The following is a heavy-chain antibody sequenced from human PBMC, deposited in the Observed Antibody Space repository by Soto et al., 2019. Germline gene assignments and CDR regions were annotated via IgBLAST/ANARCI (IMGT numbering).Heavy chain of an antibody. CDR1: GFTVSNNY. CDR2: IYSGGYT. Sequence: EVQLVESGGGLIQPGGSLRLSCAVSGFTVSNNYMSWVRQAPGKGLEGVSVIYSGGYTAYGDSVKCRFTISRDNSKNTLYLKMSSRSTDDPAGYWGGTHPGGGGYWGQGTLVTVSS. CDR3: GTHPGGGGY. V-gene: IGHV3-53*01. D-gene: IGHD3-10*01. J-gene: IGHJ4*02.